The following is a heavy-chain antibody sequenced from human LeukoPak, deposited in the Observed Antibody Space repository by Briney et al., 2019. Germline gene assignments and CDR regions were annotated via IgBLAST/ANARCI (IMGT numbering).Heavy chain of an antibody. CDR1: GYTFTSYY. J-gene: IGHJ4*02. Sequence: PKASVKVSCKASGYTFTSYYMHWVRQAPGQGLEWMGIINPSGGSTSYAQKFQGRVTMTRDTSTSTVYMELSSLRSEDTAVYYCARALYGSGSYYKSRGIYFDYWGQGTLVTVSS. CDR3: ARALYGSGSYYKSRGIYFDY. CDR2: INPSGGST. V-gene: IGHV1-46*01. D-gene: IGHD3-10*01.